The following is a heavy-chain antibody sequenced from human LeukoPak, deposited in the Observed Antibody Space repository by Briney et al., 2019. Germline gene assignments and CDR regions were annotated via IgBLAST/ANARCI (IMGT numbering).Heavy chain of an antibody. V-gene: IGHV1-69*05. CDR3: AGEVQLERENWFDP. D-gene: IGHD1-1*01. Sequence: ASVKVSCKASGGTFSSYATSWVRQAPGQGLEWMGGIIPIFGTANYAQKFQGRVTITTDESTSTAYMELSSLRSEDTAVYYCAGEVQLERENWFDPWGQGTLVTASS. CDR2: IIPIFGTA. CDR1: GGTFSSYA. J-gene: IGHJ5*02.